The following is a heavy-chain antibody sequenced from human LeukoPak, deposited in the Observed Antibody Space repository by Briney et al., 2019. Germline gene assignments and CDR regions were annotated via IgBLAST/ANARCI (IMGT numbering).Heavy chain of an antibody. CDR3: AEDGIRYFDGQYDY. D-gene: IGHD3-9*01. CDR1: GFTFSSSA. Sequence: PGGSLRLSCAASGFTFSSSALSWVRQAPGKGLEWFSAISGSGGSTYYTDSVKGRFTISRDNSKNTLYLQMNSLRAEDTAVFFRAEDGIRYFDGQYDYWGQGALVTVSS. J-gene: IGHJ4*02. CDR2: ISGSGGST. V-gene: IGHV3-23*01.